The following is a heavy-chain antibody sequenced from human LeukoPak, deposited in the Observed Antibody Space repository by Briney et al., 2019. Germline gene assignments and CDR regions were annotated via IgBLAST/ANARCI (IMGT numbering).Heavy chain of an antibody. D-gene: IGHD3-9*01. CDR2: IYYSGST. Sequence: SETLSLTCTVSGGSISSSSYYWGWIRQPPGKGLEWIGSIYYSGSTYYNPSLKSRVTISVDTSKNQFSLKLSSVTAADTAVYYCARVRSDILTGYVDYWGQGTLVTVSS. J-gene: IGHJ4*02. V-gene: IGHV4-39*07. CDR3: ARVRSDILTGYVDY. CDR1: GGSISSSSYY.